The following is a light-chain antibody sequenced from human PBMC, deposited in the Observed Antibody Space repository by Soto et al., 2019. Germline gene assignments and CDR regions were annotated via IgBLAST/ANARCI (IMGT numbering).Light chain of an antibody. V-gene: IGLV2-14*01. CDR1: SSDVGGYNY. CDR3: SSYTSSSTYVV. CDR2: EVS. J-gene: IGLJ2*01. Sequence: QSALTQPASMSGSPGQSITISCTGTSSDVGGYNYVSWYQQHPGNAPKLMIYEVSNRPSGVSNRFSGSKSGNTASLTISGLQAEDEADYYCSSYTSSSTYVVFGGGTKLTVL.